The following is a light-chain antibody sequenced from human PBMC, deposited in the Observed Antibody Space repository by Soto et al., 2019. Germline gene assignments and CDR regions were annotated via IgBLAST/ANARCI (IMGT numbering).Light chain of an antibody. V-gene: IGKV1-33*01. CDR2: AVS. CDR1: EDIDNS. J-gene: IGKJ5*01. Sequence: IQLTQSPSSLSASVGETVTITCRASEDIDNSLNWYQHKPGKAPKLLVYAVSFLETGVPPRFSGRGSGTVFSLTINSLQSDDFATYYCEQHDGRPTMTFGQGTRLDSK. CDR3: EQHDGRPTMT.